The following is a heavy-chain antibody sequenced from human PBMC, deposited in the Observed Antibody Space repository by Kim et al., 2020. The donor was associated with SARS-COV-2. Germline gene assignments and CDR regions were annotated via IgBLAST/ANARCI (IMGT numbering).Heavy chain of an antibody. J-gene: IGHJ4*02. CDR2: ISASGNKT. D-gene: IGHD3-3*02. CDR3: ANRGIFTRPDRY. CDR1: GFSFSGFA. Sequence: GGSLRLSCAGSGFSFSGFAMSWVRQAPGKGLEWVSRISASGNKTTYIDSVKGRFFISRDNSKSTLYLEMSSLRAEDTAIYYCANRGIFTRPDRYWGQGA. V-gene: IGHV3-23*01.